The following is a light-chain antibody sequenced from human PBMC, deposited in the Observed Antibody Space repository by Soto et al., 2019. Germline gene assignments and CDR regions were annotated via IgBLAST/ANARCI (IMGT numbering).Light chain of an antibody. CDR3: QVWDSSREHVV. V-gene: IGLV3-21*02. Sequence: SYELTQPPSVSVAPGQTARITRGGNNIGGKSVHWYQQKPGQAPALVVYDDSDRPSGIPERISGSNSGNTATLTSRRVEVGDEAAYYCQVWDSSREHVVFGGGTKVTVL. CDR1: NIGGKS. CDR2: DDS. J-gene: IGLJ2*01.